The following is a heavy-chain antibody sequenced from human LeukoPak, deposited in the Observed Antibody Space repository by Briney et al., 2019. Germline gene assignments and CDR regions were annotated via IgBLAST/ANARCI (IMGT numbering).Heavy chain of an antibody. V-gene: IGHV3-23*01. J-gene: IGHJ4*02. CDR1: GFTFSSYA. CDR3: ARGTKILIGAIDY. D-gene: IGHD1/OR15-1a*01. CDR2: ISGSGGST. Sequence: GGSLRLSCAASGFTFSSYAMSWVRQAPGKGLEWVSAISGSGGSTYYADSVKGRFTISRDNSKSTLYLQMNSLRAEDTAVYYCARGTKILIGAIDYWGQGTLVTVSS.